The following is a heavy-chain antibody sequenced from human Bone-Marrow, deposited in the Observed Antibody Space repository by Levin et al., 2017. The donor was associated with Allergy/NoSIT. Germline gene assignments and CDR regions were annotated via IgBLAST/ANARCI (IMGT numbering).Heavy chain of an antibody. V-gene: IGHV1-69*13. CDR3: ARGGVTTFQPPDY. Sequence: SVKVSCKAPGGTFTSHVINWVRQAPGQGLEWMGGLIPVFRTANYAQNFQGRVTITADESTSTVYMELRSLRSDDTAVYFCARGGVTTFQPPDYWGQGTLVTVSS. J-gene: IGHJ4*02. CDR2: LIPVFRTA. CDR1: GGTFTSHV. D-gene: IGHD4-17*01.